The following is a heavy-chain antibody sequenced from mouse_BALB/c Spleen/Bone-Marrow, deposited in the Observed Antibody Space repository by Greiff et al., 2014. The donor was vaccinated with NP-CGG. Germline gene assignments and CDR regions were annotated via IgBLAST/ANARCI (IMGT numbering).Heavy chain of an antibody. D-gene: IGHD1-1*01. V-gene: IGHV1-26*01. J-gene: IGHJ3*01. CDR3: VLLRAWFAY. CDR2: VNPNNGGT. CDR1: GYSFTGYY. Sequence: VQLQQSGPDLVKPGASMKISCKASGYSFTGYYMHWVKQSHGKSLEWIGRVNPNNGGTSYNQKFKGKAILTVDKSSSTAYMELRSLTSEDSAVYYCVLLRAWFAYWGQGTLVTVSA.